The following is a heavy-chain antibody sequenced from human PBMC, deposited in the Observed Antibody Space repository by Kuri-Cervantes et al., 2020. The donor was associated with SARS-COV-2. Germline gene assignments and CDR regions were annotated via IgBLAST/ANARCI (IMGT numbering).Heavy chain of an antibody. D-gene: IGHD5-12*01. CDR1: GLTFSNYA. CDR3: TKCGYSSDDYEVSFFDY. Sequence: GESLKISCAASGLTFSNYAMHWVGQDPGKRLEWVAVISYDGSNKYYADSMKGRFTISRDNSKNTLYLQMNSLRTEDTAVYYCTKCGYSSDDYEVSFFDYWGQGTLVTVSS. CDR2: ISYDGSNK. J-gene: IGHJ4*02. V-gene: IGHV3-30*18.